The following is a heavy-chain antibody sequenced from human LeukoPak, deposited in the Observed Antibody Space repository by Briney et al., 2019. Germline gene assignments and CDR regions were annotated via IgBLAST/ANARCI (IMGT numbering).Heavy chain of an antibody. J-gene: IGHJ3*02. Sequence: GASVKVSCKASGYTFTSYGISWVRQAPGQGLEWMGGIIPIFGTANYAQKFQGRVTITADESTSTAYMELSSLRSEDTAVYYCARIAAAGHDAFDIWGQGTMVTVSS. D-gene: IGHD6-13*01. CDR2: IIPIFGTA. CDR3: ARIAAAGHDAFDI. CDR1: GYTFTSYG. V-gene: IGHV1-69*13.